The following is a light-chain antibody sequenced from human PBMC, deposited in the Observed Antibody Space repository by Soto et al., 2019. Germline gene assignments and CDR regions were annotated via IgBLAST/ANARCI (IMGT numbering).Light chain of an antibody. CDR2: DVS. J-gene: IGLJ1*01. CDR1: SSDVGGYNY. CDR3: AAWDDSLNAYV. Sequence: QSALTQPASVSGSPGQSITISCTGTSSDVGGYNYVSWYQHHPGKAPKLLIYDVSNRPSGISNRFSGSKSDNTASLAISGLHSDDEADYYCAAWDDSLNAYVFGIGTKVTVL. V-gene: IGLV2-14*03.